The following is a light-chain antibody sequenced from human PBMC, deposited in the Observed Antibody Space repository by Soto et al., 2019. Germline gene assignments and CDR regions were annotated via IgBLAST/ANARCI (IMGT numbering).Light chain of an antibody. V-gene: IGKV3-15*01. CDR3: QQYNNWPPWT. J-gene: IGKJ1*01. CDR1: QSVSSN. Sequence: EIVMTQSPVTLSVSPGERVTLSCRASQSVSSNLAWYQQKPGQAPSLLIYGAFTRATGIPARFSGTGSGTEFTLTISSLQSEDFAVYYCQQYNNWPPWTFGQGTKVDIK. CDR2: GAF.